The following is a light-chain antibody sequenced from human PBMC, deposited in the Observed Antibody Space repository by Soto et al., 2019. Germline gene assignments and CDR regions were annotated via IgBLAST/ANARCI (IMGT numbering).Light chain of an antibody. CDR1: TGAVTSGHY. J-gene: IGLJ2*01. CDR2: DTN. V-gene: IGLV7-46*01. CDR3: SLSDSDAVV. Sequence: QAVVTQEPSLTVSPGGTVTLTCGSSTGAVTSGHYPYWFQQKPGQAPRTLIYDTNNKHSWTPARFSGSLLGGKAALTLSGAQPEDEAEYYCSLSDSDAVVFGGGTQLTVL.